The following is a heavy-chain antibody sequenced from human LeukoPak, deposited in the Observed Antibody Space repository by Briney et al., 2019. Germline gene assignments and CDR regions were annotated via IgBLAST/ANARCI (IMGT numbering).Heavy chain of an antibody. CDR2: ISYDGSYQ. V-gene: IGHV3-30*04. CDR3: ARDSDSSGYRLDY. J-gene: IGHJ4*02. D-gene: IGHD3-22*01. CDR1: GFTFSAYG. Sequence: GGSLRLSCAVSGFTFSAYGMRWVRQAPGKGLEWVAVISYDGSYQAYADSVKGRFIISRDNSKNTLYLQMNSLRAEDTAVYYCARDSDSSGYRLDYWGQGTLVTVSS.